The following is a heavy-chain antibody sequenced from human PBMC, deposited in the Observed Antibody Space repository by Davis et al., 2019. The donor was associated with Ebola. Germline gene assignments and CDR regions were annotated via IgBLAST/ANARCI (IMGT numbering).Heavy chain of an antibody. J-gene: IGHJ6*02. Sequence: SETLSLTCAVYGGSFSDYYWSWIRQPPGKGLEWIGEINHSGSTNYNPSLKSRVTISVDTSKNQFSLKLSSVTAADTAVYYCATAIGRSYYYYGMDVWGQGTTVTVSS. CDR3: ATAIGRSYYYYGMDV. D-gene: IGHD3-16*01. V-gene: IGHV4-34*01. CDR1: GGSFSDYY. CDR2: INHSGST.